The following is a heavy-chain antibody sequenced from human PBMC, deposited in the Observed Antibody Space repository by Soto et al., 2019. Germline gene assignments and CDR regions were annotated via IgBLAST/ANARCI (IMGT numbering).Heavy chain of an antibody. J-gene: IGHJ4*02. CDR1: GFTFSDYA. CDR2: VSHDGRNT. V-gene: IGHV3-30*18. CDR3: AKGGRQWLVTSDFNY. D-gene: IGHD6-19*01. Sequence: VQLVESGGGVVQPGRSLRLSCAASGFTFSDYAMHWVRQAPGKGLEWVAVVSHDGRNTHYADSVKGRFTISRDSSKNTVSLEMTSLIAEDMAVYYCAKGGRQWLVTSDFNYWGQGALVTVSS.